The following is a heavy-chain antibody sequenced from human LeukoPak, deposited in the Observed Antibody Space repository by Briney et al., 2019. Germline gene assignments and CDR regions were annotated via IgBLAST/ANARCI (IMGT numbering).Heavy chain of an antibody. D-gene: IGHD5-18*01. CDR2: IYPTSSEI. Sequence: GGPLRLSCAASGFTFSSYSMIWVRQPPGKGLEWVASIYPTSSEIYYADSVRGRFTISRDNSKNSLSLQMNSLRAEDTAVYYCSTYREVMLPFESWGQGTLVTVSS. CDR3: STYREVMLPFES. CDR1: GFTFSSYS. V-gene: IGHV3-21*01. J-gene: IGHJ4*02.